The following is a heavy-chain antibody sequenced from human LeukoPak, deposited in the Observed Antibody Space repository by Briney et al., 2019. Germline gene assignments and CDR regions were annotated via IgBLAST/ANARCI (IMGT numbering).Heavy chain of an antibody. CDR2: IYYTGAT. D-gene: IGHD5-18*01. CDR1: GGSISTYY. J-gene: IGHJ4*02. CDR3: ARVGYSYGTGYYFDY. V-gene: IGHV4-59*01. Sequence: PSETLSLTCTVSGGSISTYYWSWIRLPPGKGLEWIGYIYYTGATYYNPSLKSRVTISLDTSKNHLSLKLSSVTAADAAVYYCARVGYSYGTGYYFDYWGQGALVTVSS.